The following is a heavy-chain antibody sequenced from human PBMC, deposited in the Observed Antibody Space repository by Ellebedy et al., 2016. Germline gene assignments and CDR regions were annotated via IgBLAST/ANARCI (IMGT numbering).Heavy chain of an antibody. CDR1: GYTFTNYG. V-gene: IGHV1-2*04. D-gene: IGHD3-10*01. CDR2: INPNSGDT. CDR3: AKDFYGSGSRDAFDI. Sequence: ASVKVSCKASGYTFTNYGISWVRQAPGQGLEWLGWINPNSGDTHYAQQFQGWATMTRDTSITTAYMELSRLRSDDTAVYYCAKDFYGSGSRDAFDIWGQGTMVTVSS. J-gene: IGHJ3*02.